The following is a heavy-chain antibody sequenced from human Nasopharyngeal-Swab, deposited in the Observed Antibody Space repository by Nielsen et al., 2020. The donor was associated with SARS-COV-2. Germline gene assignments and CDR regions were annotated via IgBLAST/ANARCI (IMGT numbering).Heavy chain of an antibody. J-gene: IGHJ6*03. CDR2: INHSGST. CDR1: GGSFSADY. V-gene: IGHV4-34*01. Sequence: SETLSLTCAVYGGSFSADYWGWIRQPPGRGLEWIGEINHSGSTNYNPSLKSRVTISVDPSKNQFSLRLSSVTAADTAVYYCARGLSGIVPSPILGLEPYYYYYYMDVWGKGTTVTVSS. D-gene: IGHD1-1*01. CDR3: ARGLSGIVPSPILGLEPYYYYYYMDV.